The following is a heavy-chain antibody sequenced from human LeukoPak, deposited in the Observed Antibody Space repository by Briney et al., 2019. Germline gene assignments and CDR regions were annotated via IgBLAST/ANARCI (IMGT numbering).Heavy chain of an antibody. CDR3: ARERYSTIQNDGLDV. CDR2: ISSSSSYI. CDR1: GFTFSSYS. J-gene: IGHJ3*01. V-gene: IGHV3-21*01. D-gene: IGHD3-9*01. Sequence: GGSLRLSCAASGFTFSSYSMNWVRQAPGKGLEWVSSISSSSSYIYYADSVKGRFTISRDNAKNSLYLQMNSLRAEDTAVYYCARERYSTIQNDGLDVWGQGTMVTVSS.